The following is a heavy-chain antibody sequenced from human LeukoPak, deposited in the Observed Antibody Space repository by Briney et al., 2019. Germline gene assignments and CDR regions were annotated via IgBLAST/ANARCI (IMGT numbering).Heavy chain of an antibody. Sequence: ASVKVSCKASGGTFSSYAISWVRQAPGQGLEWMGRIIPILGIANYAQKFQGRVTITADKSTSTAYMELSSLRSEDTAVYYCARDLKVRRGSGNWGQGTLVTVSS. CDR3: ARDLKVRRGSGN. D-gene: IGHD3-10*01. V-gene: IGHV1-69*04. CDR1: GGTFSSYA. J-gene: IGHJ4*02. CDR2: IIPILGIA.